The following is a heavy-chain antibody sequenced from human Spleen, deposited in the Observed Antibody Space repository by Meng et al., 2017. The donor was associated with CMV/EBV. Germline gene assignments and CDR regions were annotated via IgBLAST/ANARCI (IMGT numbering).Heavy chain of an antibody. J-gene: IGHJ4*02. CDR2: ISNDGSNK. V-gene: IGHV3-30*19. CDR3: VREWYGYNSGHYYPSH. CDR1: GFTFSSFG. Sequence: GESLKISCAASGFTFSSFGMHWVRQAPGKGLEWVAVISNDGSNKYNADSVSGRFTISRDNSKNTLYLQMNSLKIEDTAVYYCVREWYGYNSGHYYPSHWGQGTLVTVSS. D-gene: IGHD3-22*01.